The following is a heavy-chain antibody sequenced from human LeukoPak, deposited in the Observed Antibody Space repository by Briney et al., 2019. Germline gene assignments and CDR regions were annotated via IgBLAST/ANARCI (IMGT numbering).Heavy chain of an antibody. CDR2: ISWNSGSI. CDR1: GFTFDDYA. J-gene: IGHJ4*02. V-gene: IGHV3-9*01. D-gene: IGHD2-21*02. CDR3: AKAPQYCGGDCYYFDY. Sequence: PGGSLRLSCAASGFTFDDYAMHWVRQAPGKGLEWVSGISWNSGSIGYADSVKGRFTISRDNAKNSLYLQMSSLRAEDTALYYCAKAPQYCGGDCYYFDYWGQGTLVTVSS.